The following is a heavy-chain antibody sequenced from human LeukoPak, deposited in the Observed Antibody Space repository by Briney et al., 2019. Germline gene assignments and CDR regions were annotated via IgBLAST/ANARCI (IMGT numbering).Heavy chain of an antibody. CDR3: ARGQRRLQDY. Sequence: SETLSLTCTVSGGSISSYFWTWIRQPPGKGLEWIGYIYYSGSTNYNPSLKSRVTISLDTSKSQISLKLSSVTAADTAVYYCARGQRRLQDYWGQGTLVTVSS. CDR1: GGSISSYF. V-gene: IGHV4-59*01. J-gene: IGHJ4*02. CDR2: IYYSGST.